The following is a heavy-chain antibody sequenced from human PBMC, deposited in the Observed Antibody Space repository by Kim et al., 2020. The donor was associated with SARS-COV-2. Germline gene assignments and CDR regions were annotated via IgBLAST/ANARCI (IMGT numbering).Heavy chain of an antibody. CDR2: INAGNGNT. V-gene: IGHV1-3*01. Sequence: ASVKVSCKASGYTFTSYGIHWVRQALGQRLEWMGWINAGNGNTKYSQKFQGRVTITRDTSASTAYMEMSSLRSEDTAVYYCARRYCSGGSCQGLDYWGQG. CDR3: ARRYCSGGSCQGLDY. CDR1: GYTFTSYG. J-gene: IGHJ4*02. D-gene: IGHD2-15*01.